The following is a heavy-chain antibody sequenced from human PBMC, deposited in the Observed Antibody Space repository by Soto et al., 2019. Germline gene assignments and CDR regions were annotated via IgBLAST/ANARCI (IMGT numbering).Heavy chain of an antibody. Sequence: EVQLVESGGGLVQPGGSLRLSCAASGFIFSSYSMNWVRQAPKKGVEWVSYISSSSSTIYYADSVKGRFTISRDNAKNSLYLQMNSLRDEATAVYYSARDPGHYDSSGNVNWFDPWGQGTLVTVSS. V-gene: IGHV3-48*02. CDR2: ISSSSSTI. CDR3: ARDPGHYDSSGNVNWFDP. D-gene: IGHD3-22*01. CDR1: GFIFSSYS. J-gene: IGHJ5*02.